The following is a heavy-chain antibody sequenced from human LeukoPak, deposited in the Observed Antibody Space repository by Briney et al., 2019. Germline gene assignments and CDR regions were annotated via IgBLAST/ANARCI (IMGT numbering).Heavy chain of an antibody. D-gene: IGHD3-10*01. CDR2: ISAYNGNT. V-gene: IGHV1-18*01. Sequence: GASVKVSCKASGYTFTSYGISWVRQAPGQGLEWMGWISAYNGNTNYAQKFQGRVTMTRDTSISTAYMELSRLRSDDTAVYYCARDLKSSITMVRGVIIFDRKWGQGTLVTVSS. J-gene: IGHJ4*02. CDR1: GYTFTSYG. CDR3: ARDLKSSITMVRGVIIFDRK.